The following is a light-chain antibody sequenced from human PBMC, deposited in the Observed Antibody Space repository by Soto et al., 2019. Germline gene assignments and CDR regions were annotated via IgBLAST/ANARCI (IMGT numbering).Light chain of an antibody. CDR1: QRVSTY. V-gene: IGKV1-39*01. CDR2: AAS. J-gene: IGKJ1*01. CDR3: TQSYSSPRT. Sequence: EILLTQSPASLSVSLGDRVTITCGASQRVSTYLHWYQQTPGNGTQLLIYAASTVPSGIPPRFSGSGSGTDFTLTISSLQPEDFATYYCTQSYSSPRTFGPGTTVDI.